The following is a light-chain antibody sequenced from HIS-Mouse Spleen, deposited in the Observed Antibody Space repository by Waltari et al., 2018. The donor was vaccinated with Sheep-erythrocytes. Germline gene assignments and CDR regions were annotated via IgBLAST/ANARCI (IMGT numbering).Light chain of an antibody. V-gene: IGLV2-8*01. CDR3: SSYAGSNNWV. CDR1: SSDVVGYHY. Sequence: QSALTQPPSASGSPGQSVTSSCPGTSSDVVGYHYFSWYQQHPGKAPKLMIYEVSKRPSGDPDRFSGSKSGNTASLTVSGLQAEDEADYYCSSYAGSNNWVFGGGTKLTVL. CDR2: EVS. J-gene: IGLJ3*02.